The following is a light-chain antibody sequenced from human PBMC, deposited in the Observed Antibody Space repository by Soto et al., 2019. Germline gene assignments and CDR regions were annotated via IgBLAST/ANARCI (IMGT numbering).Light chain of an antibody. Sequence: DIQMTQSPSTLSASVGDRVTITCRASQSISGWLAWYQQKPGKAPKLLIYEASNLETGVPSRFSGSGSGTEFTLTISSLQPDDFATYYCQQYNGNSPRTFGPGTKVEIK. CDR1: QSISGW. J-gene: IGKJ1*01. CDR3: QQYNGNSPRT. CDR2: EAS. V-gene: IGKV1-5*03.